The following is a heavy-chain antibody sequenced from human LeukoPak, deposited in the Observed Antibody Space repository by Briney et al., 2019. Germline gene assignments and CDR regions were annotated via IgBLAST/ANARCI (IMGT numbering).Heavy chain of an antibody. CDR2: IYHSGST. Sequence: MTSETLSLTCTVSGYSISSGYYWGWIRQPPGQGLEWIGSIYHSGSTYYNPSLKSRVTISVDTSKNQFSLKLSSVTAADTAVYYCARDKERGFDYWGQGTLVTVSS. J-gene: IGHJ4*02. CDR1: GYSISSGYY. D-gene: IGHD1-26*01. V-gene: IGHV4-38-2*02. CDR3: ARDKERGFDY.